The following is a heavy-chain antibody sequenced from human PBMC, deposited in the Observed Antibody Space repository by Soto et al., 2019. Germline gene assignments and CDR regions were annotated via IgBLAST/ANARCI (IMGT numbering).Heavy chain of an antibody. CDR3: ASQGGYCSSGTCYSNWFDP. Sequence: SETLSLTCTVSGGSISSGDYYWSWIRQPPGKGLEWIGYIYYSGSTYYNPSLRSRVTISLDTSKNQFSLKLSSVTAADTAVYYCASQGGYCSSGTCYSNWFDPWGQGTLVTVSS. CDR1: GGSISSGDYY. J-gene: IGHJ5*02. CDR2: IYYSGST. V-gene: IGHV4-30-4*01. D-gene: IGHD2-15*01.